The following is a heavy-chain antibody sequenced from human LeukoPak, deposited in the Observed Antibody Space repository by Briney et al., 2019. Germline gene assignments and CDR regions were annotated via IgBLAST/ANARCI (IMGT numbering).Heavy chain of an antibody. CDR3: ARRSRDGYNRLWYFDL. CDR2: IYYIGNT. Sequence: SETLSLTCTVSGGSISSGDYYWSWIRQPPGKGLEWIGYIYYIGNTFYNPSLKSRVTISVDTSKNQFSLILSSLTAADTAVYYCARRSRDGYNRLWYFDLWGRGTLVSVSS. V-gene: IGHV4-30-4*01. J-gene: IGHJ2*01. CDR1: GGSISSGDYY. D-gene: IGHD5-24*01.